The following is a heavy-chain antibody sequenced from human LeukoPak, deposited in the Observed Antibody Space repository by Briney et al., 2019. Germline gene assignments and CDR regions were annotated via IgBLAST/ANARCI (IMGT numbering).Heavy chain of an antibody. Sequence: PSQTLSLTCTVSGGSISSGGYYWSWIRQPAGKGLEWIGRIYTSGSTNYNPSLKSRVTMSVDTSKNQFSLKLSSVTAADTAVYYCARDRGDFWSGYDAFDIWGQGTMVTVSS. CDR3: ARDRGDFWSGYDAFDI. V-gene: IGHV4-61*02. CDR1: GGSISSGGYY. J-gene: IGHJ3*02. D-gene: IGHD3-3*01. CDR2: IYTSGST.